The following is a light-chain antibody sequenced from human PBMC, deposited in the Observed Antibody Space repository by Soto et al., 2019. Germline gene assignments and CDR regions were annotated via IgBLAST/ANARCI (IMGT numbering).Light chain of an antibody. CDR2: DAT. CDR1: QSVARNL. V-gene: IGKV3-20*01. CDR3: QQYASSPLT. J-gene: IGKJ2*01. Sequence: EIVLTQSPGTLSLSPGERATLSCRASQSVARNLLAWFQQRPGQPPRLLIYDATGRATGITERFSGSGSATDLTLTINSLEPEDFAVYYCQQYASSPLTFGQGTKLEIK.